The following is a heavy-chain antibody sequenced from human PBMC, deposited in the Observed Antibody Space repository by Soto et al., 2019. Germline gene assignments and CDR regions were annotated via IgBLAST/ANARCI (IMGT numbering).Heavy chain of an antibody. CDR3: ARHEAGITVTWPTYYYYGMDV. V-gene: IGHV5-51*01. D-gene: IGHD4-17*01. J-gene: IGHJ6*02. Sequence: HGESLKISCKGSGYSFTSYWIGWVRQMPGKGLEWMGIIYPGDSDTRYSPSFQGQVTISADKSISTAYLQWSSLKASDTAMYYCARHEAGITVTWPTYYYYGMDVWGQGTTVTVSS. CDR1: GYSFTSYW. CDR2: IYPGDSDT.